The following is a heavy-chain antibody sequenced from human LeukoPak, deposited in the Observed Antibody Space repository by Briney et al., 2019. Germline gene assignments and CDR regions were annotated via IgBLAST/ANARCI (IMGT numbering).Heavy chain of an antibody. CDR2: ISPSAGST. CDR1: GYTFTSYY. CDR3: AGARDGYNY. J-gene: IGHJ4*02. Sequence: ASVKVSCKASGYTFTSYYMHWVRQAPGQGLEWMGIISPSAGSTSYPQKFQGRVTMTRDTSTSTVYKELSGLRSEDTAVYYCAGARDGYNYWGQGTLVTVSS. V-gene: IGHV1-46*01. D-gene: IGHD5-24*01.